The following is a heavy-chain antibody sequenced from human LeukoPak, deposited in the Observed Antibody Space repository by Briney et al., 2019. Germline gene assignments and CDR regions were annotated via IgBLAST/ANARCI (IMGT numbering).Heavy chain of an antibody. Sequence: ASVKVSCKASGYTFTSYGISWVRQAPGQGLEWMGWISAYNGNTNYAQKLQGRVTMTTDTSTSTAYMELRSLRSDDTAVYYCARDRHYDFWSGSRDFDYWGQGTLVTVSS. D-gene: IGHD3-3*01. J-gene: IGHJ4*02. CDR3: ARDRHYDFWSGSRDFDY. V-gene: IGHV1-18*01. CDR2: ISAYNGNT. CDR1: GYTFTSYG.